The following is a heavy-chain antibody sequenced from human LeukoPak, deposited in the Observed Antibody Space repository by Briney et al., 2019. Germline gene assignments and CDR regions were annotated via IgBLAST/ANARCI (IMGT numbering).Heavy chain of an antibody. V-gene: IGHV3-7*01. D-gene: IGHD3-22*01. CDR2: IKQGGSEK. CDR3: ARDVVGYYYDSSGYSSF. J-gene: IGHJ4*02. CDR1: GYTFSSYW. Sequence: GGSLRLSCAASGYTFSSYWMSWVRQAPGKGLEWVANIKQGGSEKYYVDSVKGRFTISRDNAKNSLYLQMNSLRAEDTAVYYCARDVVGYYYDSSGYSSFWGQGTLVTVSS.